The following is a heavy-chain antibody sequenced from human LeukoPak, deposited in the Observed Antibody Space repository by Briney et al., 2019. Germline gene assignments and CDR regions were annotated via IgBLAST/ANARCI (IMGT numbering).Heavy chain of an antibody. CDR1: GYTFTGYY. V-gene: IGHV1-2*02. D-gene: IGHD5-18*01. CDR3: ARESYVDTAMVIHYYYYYMDV. CDR2: INPNSGGT. J-gene: IGHJ6*03. Sequence: ASVKVSCKASGYTFTGYYMHWVRQAPGQGLEWMGWINPNSGGTNYAQKFQGRVTMTRDTSISTAYMELSRLRSDDTAVYYCARESYVDTAMVIHYYYYYMDVWGKGTTVTVSS.